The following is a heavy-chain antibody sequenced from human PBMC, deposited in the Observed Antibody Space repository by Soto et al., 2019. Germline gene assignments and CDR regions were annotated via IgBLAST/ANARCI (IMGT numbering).Heavy chain of an antibody. Sequence: QVQLQQWGAGLLKPSETLSLTCAVNSESLSGYYWSWIRQSPGKGLEWIGEIDGSGNTNYSPSLRCGVAMSVDTSKNHFSLSLNSVSAADTAAYDGVGAGGRLVGFDYGGQGTLVTVSS. D-gene: IGHD1-26*01. CDR2: IDGSGNT. J-gene: IGHJ4*02. CDR3: VGAGGRLVGFDY. V-gene: IGHV4-34*01. CDR1: SESLSGYY.